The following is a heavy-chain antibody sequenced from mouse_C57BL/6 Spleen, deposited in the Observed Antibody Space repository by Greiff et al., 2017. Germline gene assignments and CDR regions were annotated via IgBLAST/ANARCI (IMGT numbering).Heavy chain of an antibody. J-gene: IGHJ1*03. V-gene: IGHV5-4*01. CDR1: GFTFSSYA. CDR3: ARGRYFDV. CDR2: ISDGGSYT. Sequence: EVQWVESGGGLVKPGGSLKLSCAASGFTFSSYAMSWVRQTPEKRLEWVATISDGGSYTYYPDNVKGRFTISRDNAKNNLYLQMSHLKSEDTAMYYCARGRYFDVWGTGTTVTVSS.